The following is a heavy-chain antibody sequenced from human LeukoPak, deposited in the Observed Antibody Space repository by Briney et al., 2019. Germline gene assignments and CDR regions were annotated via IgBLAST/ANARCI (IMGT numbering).Heavy chain of an antibody. CDR2: INPSGGST. CDR1: GYTFTSYY. Sequence: ASMKVSCKASGYTFTSYYMHWVRQAPGQGLEWMGIINPSGGSTSYAQKFQGRVTMTRDMSTSTVYMELSSLRSEDTAVYYCARGNSGYDYVDYWGQGTLVTVSS. V-gene: IGHV1-46*01. CDR3: ARGNSGYDYVDY. J-gene: IGHJ4*02. D-gene: IGHD5-12*01.